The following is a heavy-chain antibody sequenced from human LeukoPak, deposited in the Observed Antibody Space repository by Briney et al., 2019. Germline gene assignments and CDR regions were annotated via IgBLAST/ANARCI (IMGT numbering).Heavy chain of an antibody. D-gene: IGHD6-19*01. CDR1: GYTFTNYG. Sequence: ASVKVSCKASGYTFTNYGISWVRQAPGQGLEWMGWISAYNGNTNYAQKVQGRVTITTDTSASTAYMELSSLRFEDTAVYDCARAAIAVAEWGSWGQGTLVTVSS. CDR2: ISAYNGNT. J-gene: IGHJ5*02. CDR3: ARAAIAVAEWGS. V-gene: IGHV1-18*01.